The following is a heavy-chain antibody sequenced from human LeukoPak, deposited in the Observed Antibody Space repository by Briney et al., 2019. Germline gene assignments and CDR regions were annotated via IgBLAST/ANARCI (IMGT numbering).Heavy chain of an antibody. CDR3: ARVRVVGAYLDY. CDR2: INPDSGGT. J-gene: IGHJ4*02. Sequence: ASVKVSCKASGYTFTGCYMHWVRQAPGQGLEWMGWINPDSGGTNYAQKFQGRVTMTRDTSISTVYMELSRLRSDDTAVYYCARVRVVGAYLDYWGQGTLVTVSP. V-gene: IGHV1-2*02. CDR1: GYTFTGCY. D-gene: IGHD1-26*01.